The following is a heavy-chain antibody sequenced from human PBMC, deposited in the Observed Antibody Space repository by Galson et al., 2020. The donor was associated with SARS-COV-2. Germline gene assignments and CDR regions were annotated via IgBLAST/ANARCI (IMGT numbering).Heavy chain of an antibody. J-gene: IGHJ5*02. Sequence: SETLSLTCTVSGGSISSGDYYWSWIRQPPGKGLEWIGYIYYSGSTYYNPSLKSRVTISVDTSKNQFSLKLSSVTAADTAVYYCAREGYGGNSGWFDPWGQGTLVTVSS. CDR3: AREGYGGNSGWFDP. V-gene: IGHV4-30-4*08. D-gene: IGHD4-17*01. CDR1: GGSISSGDYY. CDR2: IYYSGST.